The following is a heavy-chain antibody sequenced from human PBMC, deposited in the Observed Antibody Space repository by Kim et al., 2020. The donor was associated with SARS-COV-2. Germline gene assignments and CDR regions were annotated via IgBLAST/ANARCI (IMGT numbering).Heavy chain of an antibody. V-gene: IGHV7-4-1*02. CDR1: GNTFPFFA. CDR2: INTNTGNP. J-gene: IGHJ3*01. CDR3: ATARGGHGVWFGEFENAFDL. D-gene: IGHD3-10*01. Sequence: ASVKVSCKASGNTFPFFALNWVRQAPGQGLEWMGWINTNTGNPTYVQGFTTRFVFSLDTSVSTAYLQINRLKAEDTAIYYCATARGGHGVWFGEFENAFDLWGQGTMVTVSS.